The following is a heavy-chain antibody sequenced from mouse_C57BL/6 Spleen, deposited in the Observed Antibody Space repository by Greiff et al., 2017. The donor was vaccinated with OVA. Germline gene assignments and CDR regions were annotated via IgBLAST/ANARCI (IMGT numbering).Heavy chain of an antibody. D-gene: IGHD3-3*01. V-gene: IGHV1-82*01. CDR1: GYAFSSSW. J-gene: IGHJ3*01. CDR2: IYPGDGDT. CDR3: ARGDAWFAY. Sequence: VQLQQSGPELVKPGASVKISCKASGYAFSSSWMNWVKQRPGKGLEWIGRIYPGDGDTNYNGKFKGKATLTADKSSSTAYMQLSSLTSEDSAVYFCARGDAWFAYWGQGTLVTVSA.